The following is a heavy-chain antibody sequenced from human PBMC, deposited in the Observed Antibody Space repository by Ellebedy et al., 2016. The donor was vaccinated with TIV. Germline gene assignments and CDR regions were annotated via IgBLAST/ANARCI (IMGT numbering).Heavy chain of an antibody. V-gene: IGHV3-33*08. Sequence: GESLKISCAASGFTFSSYSMNWVRQAPGKGLEWVAVIWYDGSNKYYADSVKGRFTISRDNSKNTLYLQMNSLRAEDTAVYYCARDGNYLAHYYYYGIDVWGQGTTVTVSS. CDR2: IWYDGSNK. D-gene: IGHD4-11*01. CDR1: GFTFSSYS. J-gene: IGHJ6*02. CDR3: ARDGNYLAHYYYYGIDV.